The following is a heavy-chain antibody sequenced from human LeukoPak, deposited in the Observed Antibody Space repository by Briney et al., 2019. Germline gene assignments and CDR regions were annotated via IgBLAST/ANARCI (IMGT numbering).Heavy chain of an antibody. CDR1: GFTFSGSA. CDR2: IRSKANSYAT. V-gene: IGHV3-73*01. D-gene: IGHD3-22*01. CDR3: TRLSYYYDSSGYYEDY. Sequence: LTGGSLRLSCAASGFTFSGSAMHWVRQASGKGLEWVGRIRSKANSYATAYAASVKGRFTISRDDSKNTAYLQMNSLKPEDTAVYYCTRLSYYYDSSGYYEDYWGQGTLVTVSS. J-gene: IGHJ4*02.